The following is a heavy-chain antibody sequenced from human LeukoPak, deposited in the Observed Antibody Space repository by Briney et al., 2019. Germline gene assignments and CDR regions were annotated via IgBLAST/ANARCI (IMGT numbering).Heavy chain of an antibody. J-gene: IGHJ4*02. D-gene: IGHD6-6*01. V-gene: IGHV3-30*01. CDR2: ISYDGSNK. CDR1: GFTFSSYA. Sequence: GGSLRLSCAASGFTFSSYAMHWVRQAPGKGLERVAVISYDGSNKHYADSVKGRFTISRDNSKNTLYLQMNSLRAEDTAVYYCARAARGFDYWGQGTLVTVSS. CDR3: ARAARGFDY.